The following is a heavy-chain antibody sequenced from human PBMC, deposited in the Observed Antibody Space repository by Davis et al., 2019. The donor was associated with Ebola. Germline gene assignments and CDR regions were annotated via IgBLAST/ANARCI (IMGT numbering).Heavy chain of an antibody. CDR2: ISYGGRT. D-gene: IGHD1-26*01. V-gene: IGHV4-31*03. CDR3: AISNLWEVDS. CDR1: GASMISVGYF. Sequence: MPSETLSPTCTLPGASMISVGYFWTWTRQHPGRGPEWSRYISYGGRTSYNPSLTSRTLIPEDTAKNQFSLKLSSVTAEDTAVYYCAISNLWEVDSWGQGTLVTVSS. J-gene: IGHJ4*02.